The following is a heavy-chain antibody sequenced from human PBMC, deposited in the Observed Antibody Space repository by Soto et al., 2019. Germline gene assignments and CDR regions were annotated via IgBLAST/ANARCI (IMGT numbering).Heavy chain of an antibody. Sequence: EVQLVESGGGLVKPGGSLRLSCAASGFTFSNAWMSWVRQAPGKGLEWVGRIKSKTDGGTTDYAAPVKGRFTISRDDSKNTLYLQMNSLKTEDTAVYYCTTAPPIDSSGSFDYWGQGTLVTVSS. D-gene: IGHD3-22*01. CDR1: GFTFSNAW. J-gene: IGHJ4*02. V-gene: IGHV3-15*01. CDR3: TTAPPIDSSGSFDY. CDR2: IKSKTDGGTT.